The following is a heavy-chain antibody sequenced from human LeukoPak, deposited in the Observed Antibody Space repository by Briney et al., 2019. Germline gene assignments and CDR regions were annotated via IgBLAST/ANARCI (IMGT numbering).Heavy chain of an antibody. D-gene: IGHD1-26*01. CDR3: ARTVKPREYYYGMDV. Sequence: ASVKVSCKASGYTFTSYYMHWVRQAPGQGLEWMGIINPSGGSTSYAQKFQGRVTMTRDTSTSTVYMELSSLRSEDTAVYYCARTVKPREYYYGMDVWGQGTTVTVSS. J-gene: IGHJ6*02. CDR1: GYTFTSYY. V-gene: IGHV1-46*01. CDR2: INPSGGST.